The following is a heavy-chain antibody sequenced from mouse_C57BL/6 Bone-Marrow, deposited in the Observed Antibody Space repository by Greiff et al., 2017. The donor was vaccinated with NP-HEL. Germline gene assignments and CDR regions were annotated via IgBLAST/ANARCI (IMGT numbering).Heavy chain of an antibody. V-gene: IGHV1-66*01. Sequence: QVQLQQSGPELVKPGASVKISCKASGYSFTSYYIHWVKQRPGQGLEWIGWIYPGSGNTKYNEKFKGKATLTADQSSSTAYMQLSSLTSEDSAVYYCAREGYYYGSSYSFDYWGQGTTLTVSA. J-gene: IGHJ2*01. D-gene: IGHD1-1*01. CDR3: AREGYYYGSSYSFDY. CDR1: GYSFTSYY. CDR2: IYPGSGNT.